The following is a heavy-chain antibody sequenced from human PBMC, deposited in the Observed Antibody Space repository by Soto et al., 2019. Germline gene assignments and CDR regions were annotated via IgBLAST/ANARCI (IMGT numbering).Heavy chain of an antibody. D-gene: IGHD4-17*01. V-gene: IGHV1-18*01. CDR1: GDTFTSYG. J-gene: IGHJ4*02. Sequence: GVSVKVSCKASGDTFTSYGISWVRQAPGQGLEWMGWISAYNGNTNYAQKLQGRVTMTTDTSTSTAYMELRSLRSDDTAVYYCARDYMTTGEFDYWGQGTLVTVSS. CDR2: ISAYNGNT. CDR3: ARDYMTTGEFDY.